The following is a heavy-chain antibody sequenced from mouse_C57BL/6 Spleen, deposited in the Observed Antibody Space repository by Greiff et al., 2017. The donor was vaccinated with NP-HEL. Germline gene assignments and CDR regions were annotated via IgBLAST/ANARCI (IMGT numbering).Heavy chain of an antibody. J-gene: IGHJ2*01. CDR3: TTCHSNYGGFDY. V-gene: IGHV14-4*01. D-gene: IGHD2-5*01. Sequence: EVQLQQSGAELVRPGASVKLSCTASGFNITDDYMHWVKQRPEQGLEWIGWIDPENGDTEYASKFQGKATITADTASNTAYLQLSSLTSEDTAVYYCTTCHSNYGGFDYWGQGTTLTVSS. CDR1: GFNITDDY. CDR2: IDPENGDT.